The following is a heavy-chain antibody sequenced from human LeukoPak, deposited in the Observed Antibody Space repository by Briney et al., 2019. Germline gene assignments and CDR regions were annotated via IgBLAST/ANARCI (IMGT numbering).Heavy chain of an antibody. Sequence: GGSLRLSCAASGFTFDTYAIHWVRQVPGKGLEWVSLISGDGGVTYYADSVKGRFTISRDNSKNTLYLQMNSLRAEDTAVYYCAKDQRYYYDSSGYYLDYWGQGTLVTVSS. J-gene: IGHJ4*02. V-gene: IGHV3-43*02. CDR3: AKDQRYYYDSSGYYLDY. CDR1: GFTFDTYA. CDR2: ISGDGGVT. D-gene: IGHD3-22*01.